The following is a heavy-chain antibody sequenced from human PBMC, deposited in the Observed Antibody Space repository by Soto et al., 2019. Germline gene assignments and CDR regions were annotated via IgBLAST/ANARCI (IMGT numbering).Heavy chain of an antibody. D-gene: IGHD1-26*01. CDR1: GGSISSGGYY. J-gene: IGHJ4*02. CDR3: AAFDRWEVPFDS. Sequence: SETLSLTCTVSGGSISSGGYYWNWIRQHPGRGLEWIGYIYYSGSTYYNPSLKSRLTISADTLKNQFSLKLSSVTAADTAVYYCAAFDRWEVPFDSWGQGTLVTV. CDR2: IYYSGST. V-gene: IGHV4-31*03.